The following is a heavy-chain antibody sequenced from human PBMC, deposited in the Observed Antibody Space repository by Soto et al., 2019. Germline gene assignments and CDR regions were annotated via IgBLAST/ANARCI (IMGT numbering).Heavy chain of an antibody. CDR3: ARFAPSAVAGFDY. D-gene: IGHD6-19*01. Sequence: ASVKVSCKASGYTFTGYYMHWVRQAPGQGLEWMGWINPNSGGTNYAQKFQGWVTMTRDTSISTAYMELSRLRSDDTAVYYCARFAPSAVAGFDYWGPGTRVTVSS. J-gene: IGHJ4*02. CDR1: GYTFTGYY. V-gene: IGHV1-2*04. CDR2: INPNSGGT.